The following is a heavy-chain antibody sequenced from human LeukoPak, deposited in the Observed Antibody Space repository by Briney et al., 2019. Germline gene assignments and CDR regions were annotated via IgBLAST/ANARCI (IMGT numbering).Heavy chain of an antibody. J-gene: IGHJ4*02. D-gene: IGHD6-13*01. Sequence: GESLKISCKGYGYSFTSYWISWVRQMPGKGLEWMGRIDPSDSYTNYSPSFQGHVTISADKSISTAYLQWSSLKASDTAMYYCARPESIAAAGTPFDYWGQGTLVTVSS. CDR1: GYSFTSYW. CDR3: ARPESIAAAGTPFDY. CDR2: IDPSDSYT. V-gene: IGHV5-10-1*01.